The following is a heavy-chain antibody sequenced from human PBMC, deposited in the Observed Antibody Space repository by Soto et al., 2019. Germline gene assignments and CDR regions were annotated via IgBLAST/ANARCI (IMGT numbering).Heavy chain of an antibody. V-gene: IGHV2-70*01. CDR3: ARMSGYDFWSGYYSHGMDV. Sequence: SGPTLVNPTQTLTLTCTFSGFSLSTSGMCVSWIRQPPGKALEWLALIDWDDDKYYSTSLKTRLTISQDTSKNQVVLTMTNMDPVDTATYYCARMSGYDFWSGYYSHGMDVWGQGTTVTVSS. CDR1: GFSLSTSGMC. D-gene: IGHD3-3*01. J-gene: IGHJ6*02. CDR2: IDWDDDK.